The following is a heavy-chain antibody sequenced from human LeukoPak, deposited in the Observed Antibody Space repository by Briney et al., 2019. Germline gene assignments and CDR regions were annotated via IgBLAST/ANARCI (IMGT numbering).Heavy chain of an antibody. CDR1: GYTLTELS. CDR2: FDPEDGET. CDR3: ARFGPYYYDSSGYFPTPANWFDP. V-gene: IGHV1-24*01. J-gene: IGHJ5*02. Sequence: ASVKVSCKVSGYTLTELSMHWVRQAPGKGLEWMGGFDPEDGETIYAQKFQGRVTITADESTSTAYMELSSLRSEDTAVYYCARFGPYYYDSSGYFPTPANWFDPWGQGTLVTVSS. D-gene: IGHD3-22*01.